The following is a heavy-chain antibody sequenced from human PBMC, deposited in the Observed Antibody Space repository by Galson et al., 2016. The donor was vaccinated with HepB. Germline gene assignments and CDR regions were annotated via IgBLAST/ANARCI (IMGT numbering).Heavy chain of an antibody. Sequence: SVKVSCKVSGHSLSDLYIHWVRQAPGKGLEWMGGFDPEDVDTVYGEKFQGRVAMTEDTATDTAYMELSSLRSDDTAVYYCATLRATEGLVVNGGYYFDYWGQGTLVSVSS. J-gene: IGHJ4*02. V-gene: IGHV1-24*01. CDR1: GHSLSDLY. CDR3: ATLRATEGLVVNGGYYFDY. D-gene: IGHD2-15*01. CDR2: FDPEDVDT.